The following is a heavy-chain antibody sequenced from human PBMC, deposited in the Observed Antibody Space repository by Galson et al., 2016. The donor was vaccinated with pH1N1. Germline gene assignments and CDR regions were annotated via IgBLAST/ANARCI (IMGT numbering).Heavy chain of an antibody. Sequence: TLSLTCTVSSGSISSGGYYWSWIRQPPGKALEWLALIYWNDDKRYSPSLESRLTITKDTSKNQVVLTMTNMDPVDTATYYCAHRSYGDYAGQFDYWGQGTLVTVSS. J-gene: IGHJ4*02. V-gene: IGHV2-5*01. D-gene: IGHD4-17*01. CDR1: SGSISSGGYY. CDR3: AHRSYGDYAGQFDY. CDR2: IYWNDDK.